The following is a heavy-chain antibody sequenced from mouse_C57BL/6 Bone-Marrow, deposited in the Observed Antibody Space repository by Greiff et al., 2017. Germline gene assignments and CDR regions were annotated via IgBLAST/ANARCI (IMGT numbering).Heavy chain of an antibody. CDR3: TRDYYDYDGGH. V-gene: IGHV1-15*01. Sequence: QVQLQQSGAELVRPGASVTLSCKASGYTFTDYEMHWVKQTPVHGLEWIGAIDPETGGTAYNQKFKGKAILTADKSSSTAYMELRSLTSEDSAVYYCTRDYYDYDGGHWGQGTSVTVSS. CDR2: IDPETGGT. D-gene: IGHD2-4*01. J-gene: IGHJ4*01. CDR1: GYTFTDYE.